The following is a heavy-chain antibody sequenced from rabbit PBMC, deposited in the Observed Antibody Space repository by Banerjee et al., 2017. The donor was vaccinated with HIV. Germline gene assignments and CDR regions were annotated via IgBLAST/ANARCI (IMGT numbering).Heavy chain of an antibody. J-gene: IGHJ4*01. CDR2: IYAGSSGNT. D-gene: IGHD2-1*01. CDR1: GFSFSSSYW. Sequence: QEQLEESGGDLVKPEGSLTLTCTASGFSFSSSYWICWVRQAPGKGLEWIACIYAGSSGNTYYASWAKGRFTISKTSSTTVTLQMTSLTAADTATYFCARDADYGGFYFNLWGPGTLVTVS. CDR3: ARDADYGGFYFNL. V-gene: IGHV1S45*01.